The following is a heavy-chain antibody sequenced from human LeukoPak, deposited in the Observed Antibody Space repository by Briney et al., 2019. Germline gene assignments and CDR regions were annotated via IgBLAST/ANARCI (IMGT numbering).Heavy chain of an antibody. J-gene: IGHJ6*03. CDR2: IYSNGTT. CDR1: GGSITRYY. D-gene: IGHD2-15*01. V-gene: IGHV4-4*07. Sequence: SETLSLTCAVSGGSITRYYWSWIRQPAGKGLEGIGRIYSNGTTFYNPSLQSRVSMSVDTSNNEVSLKLNSVTAADTAVYYCAIDPGSYFYYYMDVWGTGTTVTVSS. CDR3: AIDPGSYFYYYMDV.